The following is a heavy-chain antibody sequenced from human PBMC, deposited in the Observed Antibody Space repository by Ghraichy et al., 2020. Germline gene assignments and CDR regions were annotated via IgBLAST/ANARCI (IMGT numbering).Heavy chain of an antibody. J-gene: IGHJ4*02. D-gene: IGHD4-17*01. V-gene: IGHV3-30*02. Sequence: GGSLRLSCAASGFTFSSYGMHWVRQAPGKGLEWVAFIRYGGSNKYYADSVKGRFTISRDNSKNTLYLQMNSLRVEDTAVYYCAKDLGLTVTTPDDYWGQGTLVTVSS. CDR2: IRYGGSNK. CDR3: AKDLGLTVTTPDDY. CDR1: GFTFSSYG.